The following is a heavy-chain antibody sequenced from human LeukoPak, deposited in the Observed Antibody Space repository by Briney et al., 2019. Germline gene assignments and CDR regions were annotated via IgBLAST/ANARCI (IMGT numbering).Heavy chain of an antibody. D-gene: IGHD6-19*01. V-gene: IGHV4-59*01. Sequence: PSETLSLTCTVSGGSIRSYYWSWIRQPPGKGLEWIGYIYYSGSTNYNPPLKSRVTISVDTSKNQFSLKLSSVTAADTAVYYCARDRDGSGWSSFDYWGQGTLVTVSS. CDR3: ARDRDGSGWSSFDY. J-gene: IGHJ4*02. CDR2: IYYSGST. CDR1: GGSIRSYY.